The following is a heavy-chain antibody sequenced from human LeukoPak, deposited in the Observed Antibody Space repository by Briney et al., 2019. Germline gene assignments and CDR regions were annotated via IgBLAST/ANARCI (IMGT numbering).Heavy chain of an antibody. CDR2: IRRKAYGGTT. CDR1: GFTFGDYA. V-gene: IGHV3-49*03. CDR3: TTDFDWLSPYYYYGMDV. D-gene: IGHD3-9*01. Sequence: GRSLRLSCTAYGFTFGDYAMSWFRQAPGKGLEWVGFIRRKAYGGTTEYAASVKGRFTISRDDSKSIAYLQMNSLKTEDTAVYYCTTDFDWLSPYYYYGMDVWGKGTTVTVSS. J-gene: IGHJ6*04.